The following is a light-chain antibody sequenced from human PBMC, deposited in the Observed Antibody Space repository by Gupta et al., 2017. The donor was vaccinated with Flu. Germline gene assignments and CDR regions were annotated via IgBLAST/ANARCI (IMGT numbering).Light chain of an antibody. V-gene: IGKV1-5*03. Sequence: DFQMTQSPSTLSASIGDRVTITCRASQSIKTWLAWFQRKPGEVPKLLIYKASTLETGVPSRFSGSGSGTEFTLTSISPQTDDCATYYCQHDYGRWTFGQGTKVEIK. J-gene: IGKJ1*01. CDR1: QSIKTW. CDR2: KAS. CDR3: QHDYGRWT.